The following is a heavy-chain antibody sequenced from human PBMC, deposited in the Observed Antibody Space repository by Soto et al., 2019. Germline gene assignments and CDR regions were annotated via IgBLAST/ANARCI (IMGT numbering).Heavy chain of an antibody. CDR2: ISVGSGNK. CDR1: GYIFTTYG. Sequence: QVQLVQSGAEVKKPGASVKVSCKASGYIFTTYGIHWMRQAPGQRPVWMGWISVGSGNKRYSQDFQARLTISSDTSASTAYMELSSLRSEDTAVYYCARSLTAGGTLDFDNWGQGTLVTVSS. D-gene: IGHD6-13*01. CDR3: ARSLTAGGTLDFDN. J-gene: IGHJ4*02. V-gene: IGHV1-3*01.